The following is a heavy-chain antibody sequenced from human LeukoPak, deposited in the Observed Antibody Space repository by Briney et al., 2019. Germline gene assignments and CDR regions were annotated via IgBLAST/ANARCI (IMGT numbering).Heavy chain of an antibody. D-gene: IGHD1-26*01. Sequence: PSETLSLTCTVAGFSISKGFYWGWVRQPPGKGREFIATIYYDGTSHYNPSLESRATISVDTSRNQFSLKLTSVTAADTAVYYCARDVSWDESFQRWGQGTLVTVSS. CDR3: ARDVSWDESFQR. CDR1: GFSISKGFY. J-gene: IGHJ1*01. V-gene: IGHV4-38-2*02. CDR2: IYYDGTS.